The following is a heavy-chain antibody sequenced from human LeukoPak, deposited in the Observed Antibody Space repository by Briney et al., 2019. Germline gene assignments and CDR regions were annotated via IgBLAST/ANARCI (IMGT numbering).Heavy chain of an antibody. Sequence: SETLSLTCTVSGGSVSDNNFFWNWIRQPPGKGLEWIGYIYNSGSTNYNPALNSRVTISVDTSNNQFSLNLNSVTAADTAVYYCARGGAARLHFQNWGQGTLVTVSS. CDR1: GGSVSDNNFF. CDR3: ARGGAARLHFQN. J-gene: IGHJ1*01. CDR2: IYNSGST. D-gene: IGHD6-6*01. V-gene: IGHV4-61*01.